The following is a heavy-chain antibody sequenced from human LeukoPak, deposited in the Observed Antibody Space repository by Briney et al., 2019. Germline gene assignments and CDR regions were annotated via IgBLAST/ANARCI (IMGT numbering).Heavy chain of an antibody. V-gene: IGHV3-48*03. CDR3: ARSSTSCDY. Sequence: GSLRLSCAASGFTFSSYEMNWVRQAPGKGLEWVSYISSSGSTIYYADSVKGRFTISRDNAKNSLYLQMNSLRAEDTAVYYCARSSTSCDYWGLGTLVTVSS. D-gene: IGHD2-2*01. J-gene: IGHJ4*02. CDR1: GFTFSSYE. CDR2: ISSSGSTI.